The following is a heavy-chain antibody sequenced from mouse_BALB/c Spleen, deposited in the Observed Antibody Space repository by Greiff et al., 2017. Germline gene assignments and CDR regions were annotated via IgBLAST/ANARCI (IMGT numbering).Heavy chain of an antibody. Sequence: EVKLVESGGGLVKLGGSLKLSCAASGFTFSSYYMSWVRQTPEKRLELVAAINSNGGSTYYPDTVKGRFTISRDNAKNTLYLQMSSLKSEDTALYYCARDYGTKWYFDVWGAGTTVTVSS. CDR3: ARDYGTKWYFDV. CDR2: INSNGGST. V-gene: IGHV5-6-2*01. D-gene: IGHD1-1*01. J-gene: IGHJ1*01. CDR1: GFTFSSYY.